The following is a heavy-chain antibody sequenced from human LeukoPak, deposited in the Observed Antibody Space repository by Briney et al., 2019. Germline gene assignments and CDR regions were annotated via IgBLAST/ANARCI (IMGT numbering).Heavy chain of an antibody. CDR2: ITNTGTTI. CDR3: AKDGGNYYDDGGSYLMRSYMDV. CDR1: GFTFSSYE. V-gene: IGHV3-48*03. J-gene: IGHJ6*03. Sequence: GGSLRLSCVASGFTFSSYEMNWVRQAPGKGLEWVSYITNTGTTIYYADSVRGRFTISRDNAKNSLYLQMNSLRAEDTAVYYCAKDGGNYYDDGGSYLMRSYMDVWGKGTTVTVSS. D-gene: IGHD3-22*01.